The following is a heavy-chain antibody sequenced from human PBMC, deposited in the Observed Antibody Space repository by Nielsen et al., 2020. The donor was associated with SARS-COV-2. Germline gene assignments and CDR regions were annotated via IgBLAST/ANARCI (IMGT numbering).Heavy chain of an antibody. CDR2: ISGNNGNV. CDR3: AREGSGVVPGPSGIGMWYLYYYMDV. V-gene: IGHV1-18*01. CDR1: DNTFTT. D-gene: IGHD2-2*01. J-gene: IGHJ6*03. Sequence: ASVKVSCKASDNTFTTISWVRQAPGQGLEWMGRISGNNGNVKYAQNLQGRVTMTTDTSTYTVYMELKRLRSDDTAVYYCAREGSGVVPGPSGIGMWYLYYYMDVWGKGTTVTVSS.